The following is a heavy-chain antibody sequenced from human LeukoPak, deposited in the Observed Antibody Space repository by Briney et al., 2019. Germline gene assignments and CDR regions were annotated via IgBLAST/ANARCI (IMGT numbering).Heavy chain of an antibody. V-gene: IGHV4-59*01. CDR2: ICYTGSP. CDR3: QDGPQNTRWPMGTAQPFPDP. CDR1: GVSISSSY. J-gene: IGHJ5*02. Sequence: SETLSLTCTVSGVSISSSYWSWIRQTPGKGLEWNGYICYTGSPNYNPSLKGRVTISGDTSRNQFSLKDSPQQHHSGNAHLDQDGPQNTRWPMGTAQPFPDP. D-gene: IGHD6-13*01.